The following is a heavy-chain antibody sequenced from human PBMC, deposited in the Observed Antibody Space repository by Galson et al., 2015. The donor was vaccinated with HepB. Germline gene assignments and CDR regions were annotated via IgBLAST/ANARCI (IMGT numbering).Heavy chain of an antibody. CDR1: GFTVSSNY. Sequence: SLRLSCAASGFTVSSNYMSWVRQAPGKGLEWVSVIYSGGGTYYTDSVKGRFIISRDNSKNTLYLQMNSLRSEDTAVYYCARGRISFADWGQGTPVTVSS. V-gene: IGHV3-53*05. J-gene: IGHJ4*02. CDR2: IYSGGGT. CDR3: ARGRISFAD. D-gene: IGHD3-16*01.